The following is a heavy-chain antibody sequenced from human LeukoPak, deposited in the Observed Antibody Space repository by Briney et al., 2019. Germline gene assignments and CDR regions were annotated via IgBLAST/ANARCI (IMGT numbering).Heavy chain of an antibody. CDR2: ISYDGSNK. J-gene: IGHJ4*02. V-gene: IGHV3-30-3*01. CDR3: ARDLYDHFLDY. D-gene: IGHD1-1*01. Sequence: GGSLRLSCAASGFTFSSYAMHWVRQAPGKGLEWVAVISYDGSNKYYADSVKGRFTISRDNSKNTLYLQMNSLRAEDTAVYYWARDLYDHFLDYWAQGTVVTVSS. CDR1: GFTFSSYA.